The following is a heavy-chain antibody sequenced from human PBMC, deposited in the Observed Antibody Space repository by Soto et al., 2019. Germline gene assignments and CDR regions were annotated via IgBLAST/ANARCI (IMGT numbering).Heavy chain of an antibody. V-gene: IGHV3-23*01. CDR2: ISGSGGST. Sequence: GGSLRLSCAASGFTFSSYAMSWVRQAPGKGLEWVSAISGSGGSTYYADSVKGRFTISRDNSKNTLYLQMNCLRAEDTAVYYCARTGFRGGFDYWGQGTLVTVSS. CDR3: ARTGFRGGFDY. J-gene: IGHJ4*02. D-gene: IGHD3-16*01. CDR1: GFTFSSYA.